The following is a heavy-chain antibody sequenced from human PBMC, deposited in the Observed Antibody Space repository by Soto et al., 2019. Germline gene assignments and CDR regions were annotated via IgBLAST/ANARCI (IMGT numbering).Heavy chain of an antibody. V-gene: IGHV1-8*01. CDR1: GYTFTSYD. Sequence: QVQLVQSGAEVKKPGASVKVSCKASGYTFTSYDINWVRQATGQGLEWMGWMNPNRGNTGYAQKFRGRVTMTRNTSRSTAYMELSSLRSKDTAVYYCARERRGRTARPSDWFDPWGQGTLVTVSS. D-gene: IGHD1-1*01. J-gene: IGHJ5*02. CDR2: MNPNRGNT. CDR3: ARERRGRTARPSDWFDP.